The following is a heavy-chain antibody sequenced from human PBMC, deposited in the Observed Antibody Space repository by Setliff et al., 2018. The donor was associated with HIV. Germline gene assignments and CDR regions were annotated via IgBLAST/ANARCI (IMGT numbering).Heavy chain of an antibody. D-gene: IGHD3-10*01. CDR2: ISHSGTT. J-gene: IGHJ4*02. CDR1: GGSISGYY. V-gene: IGHV4-34*01. Sequence: PSETLSLTCTVSGGSISGYYWSWVRQPPGKGLEWLGEISHSGTTNYNPSLKSRVTISLDTSKSLFSLKLSSVSAADTAVYYCARDRLLLWFDEEYYFDYWGQGTLVTVSS. CDR3: ARDRLLLWFDEEYYFDY.